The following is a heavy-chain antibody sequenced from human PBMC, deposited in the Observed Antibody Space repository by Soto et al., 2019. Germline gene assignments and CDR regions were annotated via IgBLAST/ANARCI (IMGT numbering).Heavy chain of an antibody. J-gene: IGHJ4*02. CDR3: AKGGRQWLVTSDFNY. V-gene: IGHV3-30*18. D-gene: IGHD6-19*01. CDR1: GFTFSDYA. Sequence: VQLVESGGGVVQPGRSLRLSCAASGFTFSDYAMHWVRQAPGKGLEFVAVVSHDGRNTHYADSVKGRFTISRDSSTNTVSLEMTSLRAEDTAGYYCAKGGRQWLVTSDFNYWGQGALVTVSS. CDR2: VSHDGRNT.